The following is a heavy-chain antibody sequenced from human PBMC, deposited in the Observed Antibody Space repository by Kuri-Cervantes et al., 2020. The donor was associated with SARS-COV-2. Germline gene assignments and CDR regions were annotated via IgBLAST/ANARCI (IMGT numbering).Heavy chain of an antibody. V-gene: IGHV4-34*01. D-gene: IGHD5-18*01. J-gene: IGHJ3*02. CDR3: ARGMIQGALDI. Sequence: SETLSLTCAVYGGSFSGFFWTWIRQPPGKGLEWIGEINHSGITNHNLFLKRRVTISIDTSKNQFSLTLTSVTAADTAVYYCARGMIQGALDIWGQGTMVTVSS. CDR1: GGSFSGFF. CDR2: INHSGIT.